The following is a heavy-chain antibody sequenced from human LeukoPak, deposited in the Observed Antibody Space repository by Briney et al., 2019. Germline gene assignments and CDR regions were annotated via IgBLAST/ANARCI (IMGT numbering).Heavy chain of an antibody. D-gene: IGHD1-26*01. Sequence: GGSLRLSCAASGFTFSTYSMNWVRRAPGKGLEWVSSISGSSSYIYYADSVTGRFTISRDNAKNSLYLQMNSLRAEDTAAYYCALGRYLYYFDYWGQGTLVTVSS. CDR3: ALGRYLYYFDY. CDR2: ISGSSSYI. J-gene: IGHJ4*02. CDR1: GFTFSTYS. V-gene: IGHV3-21*04.